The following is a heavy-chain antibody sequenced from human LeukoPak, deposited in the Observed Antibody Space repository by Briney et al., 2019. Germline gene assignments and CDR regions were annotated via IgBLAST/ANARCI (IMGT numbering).Heavy chain of an antibody. D-gene: IGHD2-2*01. CDR3: VRGCSPTSCYAY. J-gene: IGHJ4*02. CDR2: INPTSGGT. V-gene: IGHV1-2*02. Sequence: ASVKVSCNASGYTFTDYYVHWVRQAPGQGPKWMGWINPTSGGTTYAQKFKGRVTMTGDTSIRTVCMGLSRVRSEDTAMYDCVRGCSPTSCYAYWGQGTLVTVSS. CDR1: GYTFTDYY.